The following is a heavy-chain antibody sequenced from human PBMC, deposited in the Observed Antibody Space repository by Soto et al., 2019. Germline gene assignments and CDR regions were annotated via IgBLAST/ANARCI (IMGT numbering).Heavy chain of an antibody. CDR3: ARVYCSTTTCHVQAFDS. V-gene: IGHV3-48*03. D-gene: IGHD2-2*01. J-gene: IGHJ4*02. CDR2: ISSAGDSS. Sequence: SLRLSCAASGFTCSSYEMNWFRQAPGKTLEWVSYISSAGDSSYYADSVKSRFTISRDNAKNSLYLQMNSLRVEDTAVYYCARVYCSTTTCHVQAFDSWGQGTLVTVLL. CDR1: GFTCSSYE.